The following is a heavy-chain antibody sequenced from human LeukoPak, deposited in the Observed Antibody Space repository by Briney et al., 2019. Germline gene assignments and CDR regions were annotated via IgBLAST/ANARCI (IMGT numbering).Heavy chain of an antibody. CDR1: GGSISSSSYY. CDR3: ARRLPDAFDI. Sequence: SETLSLTCTVSGGSISSSSYYWGWIRQPPGKGLGWIGSIYYSGSTYYNPSLKSRVTISVDTSKNQFSLKLSSVTAADTAVYYCARRLPDAFDIWGQGTMVTVSS. CDR2: IYYSGST. V-gene: IGHV4-39*01. J-gene: IGHJ3*02.